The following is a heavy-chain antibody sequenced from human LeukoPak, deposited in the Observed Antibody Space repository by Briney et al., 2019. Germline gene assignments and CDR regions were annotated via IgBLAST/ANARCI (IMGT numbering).Heavy chain of an antibody. Sequence: ASVKVSCKASGYTFTSYGISWVRQAPGQGLEWMGWISAYNGNTNYAQKLQGRVTMTTDTSTSTAYMELRSLRSDDTAVYYCARDKQLDWAHYHYCYMDVWGKGTTVTVSS. J-gene: IGHJ6*03. D-gene: IGHD1-1*01. CDR1: GYTFTSYG. CDR2: ISAYNGNT. CDR3: ARDKQLDWAHYHYCYMDV. V-gene: IGHV1-18*01.